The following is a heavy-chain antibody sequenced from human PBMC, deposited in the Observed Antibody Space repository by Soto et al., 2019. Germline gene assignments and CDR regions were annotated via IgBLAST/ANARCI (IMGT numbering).Heavy chain of an antibody. J-gene: IGHJ5*02. Sequence: SETLSLTCSVSGGSISNYYWSWIRQPPGKGLEWIGYIYKSGTTSYNPSLKSRVTISIDTSKNQFSLRLSSVTAADTAVYCCAREVQYWFDPWGQGTLVTVSS. CDR1: GGSISNYY. V-gene: IGHV4-59*01. D-gene: IGHD1-1*01. CDR3: AREVQYWFDP. CDR2: IYKSGTT.